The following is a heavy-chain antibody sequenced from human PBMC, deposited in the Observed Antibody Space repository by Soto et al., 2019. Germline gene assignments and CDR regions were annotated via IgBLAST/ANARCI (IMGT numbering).Heavy chain of an antibody. D-gene: IGHD6-6*01. J-gene: IGHJ5*02. CDR3: ARSPLASRASWFDP. CDR2: ISGSTGNT. V-gene: IGHV1-18*04. CDR1: GYRFSGYG. Sequence: GQLVQSGAEVKKPGASVKVSCKASGYRFSGYGISWARLAPGQGLEWMGWISGSTGNTQYSQNFQARITVTADTSTSTAFMELRRLGSDDTAIYFCARSPLASRASWFDPWGPGTLVTVSS.